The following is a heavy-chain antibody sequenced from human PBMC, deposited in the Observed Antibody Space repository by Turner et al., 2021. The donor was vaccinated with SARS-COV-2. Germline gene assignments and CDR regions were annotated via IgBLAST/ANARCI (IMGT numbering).Heavy chain of an antibody. CDR3: ARGIKGVLMSGSYYYYGMDV. D-gene: IGHD1-26*01. CDR1: CGSFSGYY. V-gene: IGHV4-34*01. Sequence: QVQLQQWGAGLLKPSETLSLTCAVYCGSFSGYYWSWIRHPPGKGLEWIGEIKHSGSTNYNPSRKSRGTISVETSKNQFSLKLSSVTAADTAVYYCARGIKGVLMSGSYYYYGMDVWGQGTTVTVSS. J-gene: IGHJ6*02. CDR2: IKHSGST.